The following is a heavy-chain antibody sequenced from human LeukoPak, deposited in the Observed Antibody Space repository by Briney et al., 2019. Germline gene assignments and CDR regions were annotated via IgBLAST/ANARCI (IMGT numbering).Heavy chain of an antibody. CDR3: AREGSRSSYGGYGY. CDR2: INPGGDYT. D-gene: IGHD6-6*01. V-gene: IGHV1-46*01. J-gene: IGHJ4*02. CDR1: GYSFRGYY. Sequence: ASVKVSCKASGYSFRGYYINWVRQAPGQGLEWMGLINPGGDYTKYAQTFQGRVTMTRDTSTNTVYMHLSSLRSEDTAIYDCAREGSRSSYGGYGYWGQGTLVTVSS.